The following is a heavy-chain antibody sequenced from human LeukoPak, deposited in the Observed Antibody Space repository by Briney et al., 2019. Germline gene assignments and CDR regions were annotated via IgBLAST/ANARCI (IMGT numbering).Heavy chain of an antibody. D-gene: IGHD3-10*01. J-gene: IGHJ3*02. CDR3: AKSNGYGLVDI. CDR2: INHSGST. V-gene: IGHV4-34*01. Sequence: SETLSLTCAVYGGSFSGYYWSWIRQPPGKGLEWIGEINHSGSTNYNPSLKSRVTISVDTSKNQFSLKLSSVTAADTAVYYCAKSNGYGLVDIWGQGTVVTVSS. CDR1: GGSFSGYY.